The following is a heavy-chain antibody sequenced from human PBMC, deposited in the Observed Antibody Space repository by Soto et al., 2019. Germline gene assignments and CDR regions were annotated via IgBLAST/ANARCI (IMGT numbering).Heavy chain of an antibody. D-gene: IGHD3-10*01. V-gene: IGHV1-18*01. Sequence: GASVKASCKASGDTITSYGISWVRPAPEQGLEWMGWISAYNGNTNYAQKLQGRVTMTTDTSTSTAYMELRSLRSDDTAVYYCATRFGESGQFDYWGQGTLVTVSS. CDR2: ISAYNGNT. J-gene: IGHJ4*02. CDR1: GDTITSYG. CDR3: ATRFGESGQFDY.